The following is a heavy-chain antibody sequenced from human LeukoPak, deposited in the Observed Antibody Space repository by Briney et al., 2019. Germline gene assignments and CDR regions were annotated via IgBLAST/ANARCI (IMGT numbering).Heavy chain of an antibody. CDR1: GFTFSSYG. J-gene: IGHJ4*02. Sequence: GSLRLSCAASGFTFSSYGMHWVRQAPGKGLEWVSLISGDGVSTFYADSVKGRFSISRDNSKNSLSLEMNSLRTEDTAMYYCARESGKFDYWGQGTLVAVSS. CDR3: ARESGKFDY. CDR2: ISGDGVST. V-gene: IGHV3-43*02.